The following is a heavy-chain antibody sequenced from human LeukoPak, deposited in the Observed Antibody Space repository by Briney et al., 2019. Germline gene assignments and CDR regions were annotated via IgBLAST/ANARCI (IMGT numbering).Heavy chain of an antibody. CDR2: IFHMGSI. Sequence: SETLSLTCAVSGYSISGGYYWGWIRQSPGKGLEWIATIFHMGSIYYNPSLKSRVTLSVDTSKNQFSLKLNSVTAADTAVYYCARMGVSYYYDSSTYYPVAFDVWGLRTVVTVSS. J-gene: IGHJ3*01. CDR3: ARMGVSYYYDSSTYYPVAFDV. CDR1: GYSISGGYY. D-gene: IGHD3-22*01. V-gene: IGHV4-38-2*01.